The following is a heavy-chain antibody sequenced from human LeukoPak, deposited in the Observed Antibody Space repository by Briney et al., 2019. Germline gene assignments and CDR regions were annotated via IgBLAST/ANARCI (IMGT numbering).Heavy chain of an antibody. D-gene: IGHD3-22*01. CDR3: ARDNYDSSGYYYSAPGIFDY. V-gene: IGHV4-4*08. CDR1: GGSISSYY. Sequence: SETLSLTCTVSGGSISSYYWTWIRQPPGKGLEWIGRIYTSGSTNYNPSLKSRVTISVDTSKNQFSLKLSSVTAADTAVYYCARDNYDSSGYYYSAPGIFDYWGQGTLVTVSS. J-gene: IGHJ4*02. CDR2: IYTSGST.